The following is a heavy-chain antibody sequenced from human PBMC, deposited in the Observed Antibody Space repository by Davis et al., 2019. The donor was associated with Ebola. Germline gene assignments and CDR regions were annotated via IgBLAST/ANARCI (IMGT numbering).Heavy chain of an antibody. Sequence: SVKVSCKASGGTFSSYAISWVRQPPGQGLEWMGGIIPILGIANYAQKFQGRVTITADESTSTAYMELSSLRSEDTAVYYCARGSIAARPGYYFDYWGQGTLVTVSS. J-gene: IGHJ4*02. CDR2: IIPILGIA. CDR1: GGTFSSYA. CDR3: ARGSIAARPGYYFDY. D-gene: IGHD6-6*01. V-gene: IGHV1-69*10.